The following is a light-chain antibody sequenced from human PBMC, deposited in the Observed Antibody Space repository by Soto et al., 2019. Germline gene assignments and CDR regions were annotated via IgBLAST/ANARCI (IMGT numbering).Light chain of an antibody. J-gene: IGLJ1*01. Sequence: QSVLKQAPSVSGGPGQRVTISRTGGSSNIGGGYAVNWCQQLPGTAPKLLIYATSDRPSRVPDRFSGSKSGTSASLAITGLQAEDEADYYCQSYDSSLSGFYVFGTGTKVTVL. CDR3: QSYDSSLSGFYV. V-gene: IGLV1-40*01. CDR1: SSNIGGGYA. CDR2: ATS.